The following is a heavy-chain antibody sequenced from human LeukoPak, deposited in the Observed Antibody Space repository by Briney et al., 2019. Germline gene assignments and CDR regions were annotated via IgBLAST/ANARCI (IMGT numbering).Heavy chain of an antibody. V-gene: IGHV3-7*03. CDR3: AREVFFQFDN. CDR2: IAANGNDK. J-gene: IGHJ4*02. CDR1: GFTFSSYW. Sequence: GGSLRLSCAASGFTFSSYWMAWVRQAPGRGLEWVATIAANGNDKDYEDALQGRFTISRDNARNSLSLRIDSLRAEDTAQYYCAREVFFQFDNWGQGALVTVSS.